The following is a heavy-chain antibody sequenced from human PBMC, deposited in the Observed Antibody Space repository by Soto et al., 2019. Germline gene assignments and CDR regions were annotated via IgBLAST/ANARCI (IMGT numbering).Heavy chain of an antibody. Sequence: EVQLVESGGGLVQPGGSLRLSCAASGFTVSSNYMSWVRQAPGKGLEWVSVIYSGGSTYYADSVKGRFTISRDNSKNTLYLQTNSLRAEDTAVYYCARDSNDYGDYYYWGQGTLVTVSS. V-gene: IGHV3-66*01. CDR2: IYSGGST. CDR3: ARDSNDYGDYYY. D-gene: IGHD4-17*01. CDR1: GFTVSSNY. J-gene: IGHJ4*02.